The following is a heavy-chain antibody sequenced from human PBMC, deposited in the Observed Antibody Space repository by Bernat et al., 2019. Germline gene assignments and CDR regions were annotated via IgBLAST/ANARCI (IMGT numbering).Heavy chain of an antibody. J-gene: IGHJ4*02. V-gene: IGHV3-30*18. Sequence: QEQLVESGGGVVQPGGTLRLSCAVSGFTFSNYGMHWVRQAPGEGLEWVAARSNNGRTNVHADSVQGRFTISRDNFENTLYLQMNSLKTEDTAVYYCAKEYGVFEGFDYWGQGTLVTVSS. CDR2: RSNNGRTN. D-gene: IGHD5/OR15-5a*01. CDR1: GFTFSNYG. CDR3: AKEYGVFEGFDY.